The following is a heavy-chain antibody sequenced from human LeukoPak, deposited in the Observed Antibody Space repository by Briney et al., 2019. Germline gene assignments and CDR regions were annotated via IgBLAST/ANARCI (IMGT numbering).Heavy chain of an antibody. J-gene: IGHJ4*02. CDR3: ARHSLSYPAGFDS. V-gene: IGHV1-3*01. CDR2: INSGDGDT. Sequence: ASAKVSCKASGYTFTTYAIHWVRQAPGQRLEWMGWINSGDGDTKHSQTFQGRVTITRDASASTAYMELSSLRSEDTAVYYCARHSLSYPAGFDSWGQGTLVTVSS. CDR1: GYTFTTYA. D-gene: IGHD2/OR15-2a*01.